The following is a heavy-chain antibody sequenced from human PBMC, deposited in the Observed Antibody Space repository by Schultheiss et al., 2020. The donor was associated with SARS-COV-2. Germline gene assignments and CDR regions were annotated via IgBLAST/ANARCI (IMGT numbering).Heavy chain of an antibody. Sequence: ASVKVSCKAAGYIFASYGISWVRQAPGQGLEWMGWISAYNGNTNYAQKLQGRVTMTTDTSTSTAYMELRSLRSDDTAVYYCARVGYCSSTSCSNAFDIWGQGTMVTVSS. V-gene: IGHV1-18*01. CDR3: ARVGYCSSTSCSNAFDI. D-gene: IGHD2-2*01. CDR1: GYIFASYG. J-gene: IGHJ3*02. CDR2: ISAYNGNT.